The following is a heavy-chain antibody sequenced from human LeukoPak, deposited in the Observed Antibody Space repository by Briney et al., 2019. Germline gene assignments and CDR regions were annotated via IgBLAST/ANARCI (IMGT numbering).Heavy chain of an antibody. CDR1: GYTFTSYG. CDR2: INPNSGGT. V-gene: IGHV1-2*02. J-gene: IGHJ4*02. CDR3: ARDCSGGSCYDY. Sequence: ASVKVSCKASGYTFTSYGISWVRQAPGQGLEWMGWINPNSGGTNYAQKFQGRVTMTRDTSISTAYMELSRLRSDDTAVYYCARDCSGGSCYDYWGQGTLVTVSS. D-gene: IGHD2-15*01.